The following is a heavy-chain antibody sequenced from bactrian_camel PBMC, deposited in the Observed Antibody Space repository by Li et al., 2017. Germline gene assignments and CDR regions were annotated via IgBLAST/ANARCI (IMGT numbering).Heavy chain of an antibody. J-gene: IGHJ6*01. CDR3: VAGQAEGRWCPVEATTSEFGY. V-gene: IGHV3S53*01. Sequence: HVQLVESGGGSVQAGRSLRLSCVASGFSHSTGCMGRFRQIPGQEREGVAALNRVGTPYYATPLKGRFTISKDSAKKTVYLLMNSLKPEDTAMYTCVAGQAEGRWCPVEATTSEFGYRGQGTQVTVS. CDR1: GFSHSTGC. CDR2: LNRVGTP. D-gene: IGHD6*01.